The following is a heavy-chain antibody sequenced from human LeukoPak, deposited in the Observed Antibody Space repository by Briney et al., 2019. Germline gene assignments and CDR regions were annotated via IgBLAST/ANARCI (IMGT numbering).Heavy chain of an antibody. D-gene: IGHD6-13*01. Sequence: GESLKISCKGSGYSFTSYWIGWVRQMPGKGLEWMGIIYPGDSDTRYSPSFQGQVTISADKSISTAYLQWSSLKASDTAMYYCARYPYSSSWYPYYFDYWGQRTLCTVSS. V-gene: IGHV5-51*01. J-gene: IGHJ4*02. CDR3: ARYPYSSSWYPYYFDY. CDR2: IYPGDSDT. CDR1: GYSFTSYW.